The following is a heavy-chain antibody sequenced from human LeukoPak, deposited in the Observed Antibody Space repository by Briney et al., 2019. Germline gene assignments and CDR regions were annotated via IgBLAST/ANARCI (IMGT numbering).Heavy chain of an antibody. J-gene: IGHJ6*03. V-gene: IGHV1-69*13. CDR3: ATTYSYGYYYYMDV. Sequence: SVKVSCKASGGTFSSYAISWVRQAPGQGLEWMGGIIPIFGTANYAQKFQGRVTITADESTSTAYMELSSLRSEDTAVYYCATTYSYGYYYYMDVWGKGTTVTVSS. D-gene: IGHD5-18*01. CDR1: GGTFSSYA. CDR2: IIPIFGTA.